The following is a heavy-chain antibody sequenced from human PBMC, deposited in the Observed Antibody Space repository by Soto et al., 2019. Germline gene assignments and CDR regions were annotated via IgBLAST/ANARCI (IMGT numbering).Heavy chain of an antibody. V-gene: IGHV4-39*02. CDR3: ARDQLYYNDISGRPLNAFDV. J-gene: IGHJ3*01. Sequence: SETLSLTCLVSGDSISSFSDYWAWIRQPPGKGLEWIASIESSGPTFYNPSLKSRVSISLDTSKNEFSLKVNSVTAEDTAVYYCARDQLYYNDISGRPLNAFDVWGQGTMVTVSS. CDR1: GDSISSFSDY. CDR2: IESSGPT. D-gene: IGHD3-22*01.